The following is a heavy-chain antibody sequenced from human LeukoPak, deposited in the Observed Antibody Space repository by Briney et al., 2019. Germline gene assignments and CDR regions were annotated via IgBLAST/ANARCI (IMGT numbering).Heavy chain of an antibody. CDR2: IYHSGTT. Sequence: SDTLSLTCAVSGYSITSSSWWGWIRQPPGKGLEWIGYIYHSGTTYYNPSLQSRVTMSVDTSKNQFSLKLSSVTAVDTAVYYCARKENVYYYFDYWGQGTLVTVSS. CDR3: ARKENVYYYFDY. J-gene: IGHJ4*02. V-gene: IGHV4-28*01. D-gene: IGHD3-10*01. CDR1: GYSITSSSW.